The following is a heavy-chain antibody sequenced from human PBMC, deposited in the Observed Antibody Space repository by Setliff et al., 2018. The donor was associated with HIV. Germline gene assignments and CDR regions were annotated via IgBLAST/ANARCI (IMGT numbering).Heavy chain of an antibody. CDR2: TRNKANGYIT. V-gene: IGHV3-72*01. Sequence: GGSLRLSCAVSGFTFRSHWMVWVRQAPGKGLEWVGRTRNKANGYITEYGASVQDRFTISRDNSKDSLSLQMNNLKAEDTAVYYCVRAAAGLDIWSQGIRVTVSS. CDR3: VRAAAGLDI. J-gene: IGHJ4*02. CDR1: GFTFRSHW.